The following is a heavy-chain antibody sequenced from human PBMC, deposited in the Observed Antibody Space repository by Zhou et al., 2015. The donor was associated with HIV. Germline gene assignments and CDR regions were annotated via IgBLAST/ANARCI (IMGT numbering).Heavy chain of an antibody. D-gene: IGHD4-23*01. Sequence: QVHLVQSGAEVKKPGSSMKVSCKISGGTFSSHAMNWVRQAPGQGLEWMGQIFPIFGTSNYAHNFQGRLTISADESTSTSYLELSSLRSEDTAVYYCARVGGNSGWFDPWGQGTLVTVSS. CDR1: GGTFSSHA. CDR2: IFPIFGTS. J-gene: IGHJ5*02. V-gene: IGHV1-69*01. CDR3: ARVGGNSGWFDP.